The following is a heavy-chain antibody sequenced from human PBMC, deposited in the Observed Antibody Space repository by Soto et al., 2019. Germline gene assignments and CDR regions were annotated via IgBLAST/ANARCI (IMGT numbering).Heavy chain of an antibody. D-gene: IGHD2-2*01. CDR3: ARDRDVVVPAMSPFDY. Sequence: GGSLRLSCAASGFTFSSYGMHWVRQAPGKGLEWVAVIWYDGSNKYYADSVKGRFTISRDNSKNTLYLQMNSLRAEDTAVYYCARDRDVVVPAMSPFDYWGQGTLVTVSS. CDR1: GFTFSSYG. J-gene: IGHJ4*02. V-gene: IGHV3-33*01. CDR2: IWYDGSNK.